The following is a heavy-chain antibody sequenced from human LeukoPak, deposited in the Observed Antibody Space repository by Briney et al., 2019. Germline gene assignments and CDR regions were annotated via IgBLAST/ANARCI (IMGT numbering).Heavy chain of an antibody. Sequence: SETLSLTCAVYGGSFSGYYWSWIRQPPGKGLEWIGEINHSGSTNYNPSLKSRVTISVDTSKNQFSLKLSSVTAADTAVYYCASGGRLGYCSSTSCYRNYKFDYWGQGTLVTVSS. D-gene: IGHD2-2*01. V-gene: IGHV4-34*01. CDR2: INHSGST. J-gene: IGHJ4*02. CDR3: ASGGRLGYCSSTSCYRNYKFDY. CDR1: GGSFSGYY.